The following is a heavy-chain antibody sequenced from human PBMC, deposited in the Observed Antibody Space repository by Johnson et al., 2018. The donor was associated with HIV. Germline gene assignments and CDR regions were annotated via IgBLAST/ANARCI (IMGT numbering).Heavy chain of an antibody. CDR1: GFSLRTYD. Sequence: QVQLVESGGGVMQPGKSLRLSCEASGFSLRTYDMHWVRQAPGKGLEWVAVISYDGSNKYYADSVKGRFTISRDNSKNTLYLQMNSLRAEDTAVYYCAREGGGYDGKGAFDIWGQGTMVTVSS. D-gene: IGHD5-12*01. CDR2: ISYDGSNK. V-gene: IGHV3-30-3*01. J-gene: IGHJ3*02. CDR3: AREGGGYDGKGAFDI.